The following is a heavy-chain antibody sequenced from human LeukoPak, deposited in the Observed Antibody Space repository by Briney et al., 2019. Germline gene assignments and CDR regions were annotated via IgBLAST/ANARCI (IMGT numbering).Heavy chain of an antibody. CDR3: ARDLGLRGVTNWFDP. Sequence: ASVKVSCKASAYTFTNYLIHWVRQAPGQGLEWMGIINPSGASATYAQKFQGRVTMTRDTSTSTVYMGLRSLRSEDTAVYYCARDLGLRGVTNWFDPWGQGTLVTVSS. CDR1: AYTFTNYL. D-gene: IGHD3-10*01. V-gene: IGHV1-46*01. CDR2: INPSGASA. J-gene: IGHJ5*02.